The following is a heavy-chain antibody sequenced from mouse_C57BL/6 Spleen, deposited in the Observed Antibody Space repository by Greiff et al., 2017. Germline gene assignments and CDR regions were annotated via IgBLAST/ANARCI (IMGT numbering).Heavy chain of an antibody. J-gene: IGHJ4*01. Sequence: VQLQQSGPELVKPGASVKISCKASGYAFSSSWMTWVKQRPGKGLEWIGRIYPGDGDTNYNGKFKGKATLTADKSSSTAYMQLSSLTSEDSAVYFCARYDYPDAMDYWGQGTSVTVSS. V-gene: IGHV1-82*01. CDR1: GYAFSSSW. CDR2: IYPGDGDT. D-gene: IGHD2-4*01. CDR3: ARYDYPDAMDY.